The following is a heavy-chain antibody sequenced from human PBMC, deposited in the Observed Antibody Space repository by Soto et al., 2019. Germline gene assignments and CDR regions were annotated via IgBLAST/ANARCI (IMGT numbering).Heavy chain of an antibody. CDR1: GFTFSSYA. CDR3: ARDVLGGRYSMDV. Sequence: EVQLVESGGGLVQPGGSLRLSCAASGFTFSSYAMHWVRQAPGKGLEYVSAISSNGGSTYYANSVKGRFTISRGNSKNTLYLQMGSLRAEDMAVYYCARDVLGGRYSMDVWGQGTTVTVSS. J-gene: IGHJ6*03. V-gene: IGHV3-64*01. CDR2: ISSNGGST. D-gene: IGHD1-26*01.